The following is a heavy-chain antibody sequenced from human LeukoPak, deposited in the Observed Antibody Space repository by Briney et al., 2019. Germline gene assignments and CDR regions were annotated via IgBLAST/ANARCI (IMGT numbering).Heavy chain of an antibody. D-gene: IGHD4-17*01. CDR1: GYTFTGYY. Sequence: ASVKVSCKASGYTFTGYYMHWVRQAPGQGLEWMGWINPNSGGTNYAQKFQGRVTMTRDTSISTAYMELRSLRSDDTAVYYCARDGWGYGDYAIDYWGQGTLVTVSS. CDR3: ARDGWGYGDYAIDY. J-gene: IGHJ4*02. CDR2: INPNSGGT. V-gene: IGHV1-2*02.